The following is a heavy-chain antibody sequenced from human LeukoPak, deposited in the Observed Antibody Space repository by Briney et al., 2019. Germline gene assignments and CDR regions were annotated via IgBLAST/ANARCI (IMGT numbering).Heavy chain of an antibody. V-gene: IGHV1-24*01. CDR1: GYTLTELS. Sequence: ASVKVSCKVSGYTLTELSMHWVRQAPGKGLEWMGGFDPEDGETIYAQKFQGRVTMTEDTSTDTAYMELSSLRSEDTAVYYCARSLGYCSSTSCSMTVWGQGTTVTVSS. CDR3: ARSLGYCSSTSCSMTV. J-gene: IGHJ6*02. CDR2: FDPEDGET. D-gene: IGHD2-2*01.